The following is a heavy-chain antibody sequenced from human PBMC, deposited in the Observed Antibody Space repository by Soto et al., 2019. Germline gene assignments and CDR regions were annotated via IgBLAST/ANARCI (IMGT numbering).Heavy chain of an antibody. D-gene: IGHD3-22*01. V-gene: IGHV1-2*02. J-gene: IGHJ5*02. CDR3: ARVGPWVPYYYDGSPYTFENWFDP. Sequence: ASVKVSCKTSGDTFTDSSMHWVRQAPGQGLEWMGWINLNSGDTNYAEKFRGRVTMTRDTSIITAYMELTRLKSDDTAVYYCARVGPWVPYYYDGSPYTFENWFDPWGQGTRVTVSS. CDR1: GDTFTDSS. CDR2: INLNSGDT.